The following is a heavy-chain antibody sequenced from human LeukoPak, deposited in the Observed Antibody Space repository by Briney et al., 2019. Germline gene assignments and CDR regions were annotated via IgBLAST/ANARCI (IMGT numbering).Heavy chain of an antibody. CDR2: IHHDGINK. J-gene: IGHJ4*02. CDR1: GFTFSSYG. CDR3: AKDHGSSDWYYFDY. Sequence: RGSLRLPCAPSGFTFSSYGMHWVPQAPGKGLDWVAFIHHDGINKYYADSVRGRFTISRDTSKNTLYLQMNSLRAEDTAVYYCAKDHGSSDWYYFDYWGQGTLVTVSS. V-gene: IGHV3-30*02. D-gene: IGHD6-13*01.